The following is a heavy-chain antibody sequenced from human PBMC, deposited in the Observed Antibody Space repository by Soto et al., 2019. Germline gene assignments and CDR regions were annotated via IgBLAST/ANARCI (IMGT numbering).Heavy chain of an antibody. D-gene: IGHD2-21*01. CDR3: AMGIPPNYYYGMDV. V-gene: IGHV3-23*01. CDR1: GFTFSGFTFSSYA. J-gene: IGHJ6*02. Sequence: GGSLRLSCAASGFTFSGFTFSSYAMTWVRQAPGKGLEWVSTISGTGVSTYYADSVKGRFTISRDNSKNTLYVRMNGLRSDDTAVYYCAMGIPPNYYYGMDVWGQGTTVTVSS. CDR2: ISGTGVST.